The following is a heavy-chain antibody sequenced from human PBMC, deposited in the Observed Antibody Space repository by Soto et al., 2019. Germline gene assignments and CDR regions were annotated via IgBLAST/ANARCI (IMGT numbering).Heavy chain of an antibody. J-gene: IGHJ5*02. CDR2: MNPNSGNT. Sequence: QVQLVQSGAEVKKPGAAVKVSCKASGYTFTSYDINWVRQATGQGLEWMGWMNPNSGNTVYAQKFQGKVTIPRIPSINTAYMELSSLRSEDTAVYYCARERTRTTSNWFDPWGPGTLVTVSS. V-gene: IGHV1-8*01. D-gene: IGHD1-7*01. CDR3: ARERTRTTSNWFDP. CDR1: GYTFTSYD.